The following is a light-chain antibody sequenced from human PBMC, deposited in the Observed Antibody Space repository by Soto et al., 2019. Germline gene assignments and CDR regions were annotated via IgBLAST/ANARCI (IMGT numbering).Light chain of an antibody. J-gene: IGLJ1*01. CDR2: DNT. CDR3: QSYDTSLSAYV. V-gene: IGLV1-40*01. Sequence: QSVLTQPPSVSGAPGQRVTISCTGSSSNIGAGYDLHWYQQLPGTAPKLLIYDNTTRPSGVPDRFSGSKSGTSASLAITGLQAEDEADYYCQSYDTSLSAYVFGTGTKVTVL. CDR1: SSNIGAGYD.